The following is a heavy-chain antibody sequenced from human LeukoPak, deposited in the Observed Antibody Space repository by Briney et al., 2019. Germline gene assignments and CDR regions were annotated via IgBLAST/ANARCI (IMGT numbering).Heavy chain of an antibody. CDR1: GFTFSTYW. Sequence: GGSLRLSCAASGFTFSTYWMSWVRQAPGKGLEWVANIKYDGSNKFYVDSVKGRFTISRDNAKNSVYLQMNSLRAEDTAVYYCARVLPVASRDYWGQGTLVTVSS. D-gene: IGHD2-2*01. J-gene: IGHJ4*02. CDR2: IKYDGSNK. CDR3: ARVLPVASRDY. V-gene: IGHV3-7*01.